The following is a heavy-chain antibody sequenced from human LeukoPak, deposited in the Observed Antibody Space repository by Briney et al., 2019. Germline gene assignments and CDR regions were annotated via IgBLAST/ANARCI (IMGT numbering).Heavy chain of an antibody. Sequence: GGSLRLSCAASGFTFNNYAMHWVRQAPGKGLEWVTTIWYDGSNKYYGDSVKGRFTISRDNSKSTLYLQMNGLRAEDTAVYYCARDKGNHPYNWFDPWGQGTLVTVSS. CDR3: ARDKGNHPYNWFDP. V-gene: IGHV3-33*01. CDR2: IWYDGSNK. CDR1: GFTFNNYA. J-gene: IGHJ5*02. D-gene: IGHD1-14*01.